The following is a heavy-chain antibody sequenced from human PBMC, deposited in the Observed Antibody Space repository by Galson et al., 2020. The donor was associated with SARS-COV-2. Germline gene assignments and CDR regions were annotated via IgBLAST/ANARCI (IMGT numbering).Heavy chain of an antibody. CDR3: ARDRVWGYCSGCGCDRGSYYYYYYGMDV. Sequence: SETLSLTCTVSGGSISSYYWSWIRQPPGKGLEWIGYIYYSGSTNYNPSLKSRVTISVDTSKNKFSLKLSSVTAADTAVYYCARDRVWGYCSGCGCDRGSYYYYYYGMDVGGQGTTVTVSS. CDR1: GGSISSYY. CDR2: IYYSGST. D-gene: IGHD2-15*01. J-gene: IGHJ6*02. V-gene: IGHV4-59*01.